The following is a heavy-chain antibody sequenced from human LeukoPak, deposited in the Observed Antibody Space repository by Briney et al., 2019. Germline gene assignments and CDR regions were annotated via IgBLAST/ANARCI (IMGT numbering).Heavy chain of an antibody. CDR3: ARDGGIPLRGIAVAGISGDY. J-gene: IGHJ4*02. CDR1: GFTFSSYE. CDR2: ISSSGSTI. Sequence: GGSLRLSCAASGFTFSSYEMNWVRQAPGKGLEWVSYISSSGSTIYYADSVKCRFTISRDNAKNSLYLQMNSLRAEDTAVYYCARDGGIPLRGIAVAGISGDYWGQGTLVTVSS. V-gene: IGHV3-48*03. D-gene: IGHD6-19*01.